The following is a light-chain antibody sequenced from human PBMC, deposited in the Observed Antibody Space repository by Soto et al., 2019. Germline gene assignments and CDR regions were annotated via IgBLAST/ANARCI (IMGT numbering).Light chain of an antibody. Sequence: DIQMAQSPPSLSASVGDRVTISCRASQSISSYLNWYQQKPGKAPKLLIYAASSLQSGVPSRFSGSGSGTDFTLTISSLQPDDFATYYCQQYNSYSPWTFGQGTKVDIK. CDR2: AAS. J-gene: IGKJ1*01. V-gene: IGKV1-39*01. CDR3: QQYNSYSPWT. CDR1: QSISSY.